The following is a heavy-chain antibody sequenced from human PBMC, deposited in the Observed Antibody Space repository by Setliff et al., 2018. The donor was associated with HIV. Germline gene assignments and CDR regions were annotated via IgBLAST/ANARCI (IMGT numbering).Heavy chain of an antibody. CDR1: GFTFTNYG. J-gene: IGHJ4*02. V-gene: IGHV1-18*01. D-gene: IGHD6-6*01. CDR2: ISAYNGHT. Sequence: ASVKVSCKASGFTFTNYGFSWVRQAPGQGLEWMGWISAYNGHTVYAQNLQGRVTMTTDTSTSTVYMGLRSLRSDDTAVYYCARYGGSSVYYLDYLGQGTLVTVSS. CDR3: ARYGGSSVYYLDY.